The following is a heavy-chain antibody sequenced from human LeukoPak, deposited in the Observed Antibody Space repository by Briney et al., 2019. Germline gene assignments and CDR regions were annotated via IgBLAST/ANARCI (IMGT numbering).Heavy chain of an antibody. J-gene: IGHJ6*03. Sequence: SETLSLTCTVSGGSISSYYWSWIRQPPGKGLEWIGYIYTSGSTNYNPSLKSRVTISVDTSKNQFSLKLSSVTAADTAVYYCARGYYYDSSGLTNYYMDVSGKGTTVTVSS. CDR1: GGSISSYY. D-gene: IGHD3-22*01. CDR2: IYTSGST. V-gene: IGHV4-4*09. CDR3: ARGYYYDSSGLTNYYMDV.